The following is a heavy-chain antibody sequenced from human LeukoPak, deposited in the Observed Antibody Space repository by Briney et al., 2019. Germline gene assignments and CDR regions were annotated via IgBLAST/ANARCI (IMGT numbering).Heavy chain of an antibody. CDR1: GGSLSGYY. CDR3: ARIRLRWLLNPGNGMDV. D-gene: IGHD3-3*01. J-gene: IGHJ6*02. V-gene: IGHV4-34*01. Sequence: PSETLSLTCAVYGGSLSGYYWSWIRQPPGKGLEWIGEINHSGSTNYNPSLKSRVTISVDTSKNQFSLKLSSVTAADTAVYYCARIRLRWLLNPGNGMDVWGQGTTVTVSS. CDR2: INHSGST.